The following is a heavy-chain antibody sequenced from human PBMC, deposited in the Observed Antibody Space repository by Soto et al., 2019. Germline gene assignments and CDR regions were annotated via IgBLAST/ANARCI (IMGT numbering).Heavy chain of an antibody. CDR2: IIPIFGTA. D-gene: IGHD2-21*02. J-gene: IGHJ4*02. CDR1: GGTFSSYA. CDR3: ARIPSVVVTHTDRDTDY. Sequence: QVQLVQSGAEVKKPGSSVKVSCKASGGTFSSYAISWVRQAPGQGLEWMGGIIPIFGTANYAQKFQGRVTITADESTSTAYRELSRLRSEDTAVYYCARIPSVVVTHTDRDTDYWGQGTLVTVSS. V-gene: IGHV1-69*12.